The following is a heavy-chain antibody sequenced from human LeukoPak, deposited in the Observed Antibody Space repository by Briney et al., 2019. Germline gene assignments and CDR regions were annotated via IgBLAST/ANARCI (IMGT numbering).Heavy chain of an antibody. V-gene: IGHV4-39*01. Sequence: SETLSLTCTVSGDSISTSNSYWGWIRQPQGKGLEWIGSIYYSGNTYYNASLKSRVTISVDTSKNQFSLKFTSVTAADTAVYYCARLHYGGNYGYYYYYMDVWGKGTTVTISS. D-gene: IGHD4-23*01. J-gene: IGHJ6*03. CDR2: IYYSGNT. CDR3: ARLHYGGNYGYYYYYMDV. CDR1: GDSISTSNSY.